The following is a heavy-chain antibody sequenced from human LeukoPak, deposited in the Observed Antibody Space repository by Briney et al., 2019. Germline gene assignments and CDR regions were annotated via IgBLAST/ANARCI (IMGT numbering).Heavy chain of an antibody. J-gene: IGHJ4*02. V-gene: IGHV5-51*01. CDR2: IYPGDSDT. D-gene: IGHD5-18*01. CDR3: ARQSGYSYGPDY. Sequence: ETLSLTCTVSGGSISSYYWSWIRQPPGKGLEWMGIIYPGDSDTRYSPSFQGQVTISADKSISTAYLQWSSLKASDTAMYYCARQSGYSYGPDYWGQGTLVTVSS. CDR1: GGSISSYY.